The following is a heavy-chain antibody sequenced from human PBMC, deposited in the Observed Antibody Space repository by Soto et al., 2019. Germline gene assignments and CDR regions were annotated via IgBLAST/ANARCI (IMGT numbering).Heavy chain of an antibody. CDR2: IIPIFGTA. V-gene: IGHV1-69*06. CDR1: GGTFSSYA. D-gene: IGHD4-17*01. CDR3: AAKDYGDYDAGQVGYYYYGMDV. J-gene: IGHJ6*02. Sequence: GASVKVSCKVSGGTFSSYAISWVRQAPGQGLEWMRGIIPIFGTANYAQKFQGRVTITADKSTSTAYMELSSLRSEDTAVYYCAAKDYGDYDAGQVGYYYYGMDVWGQGTTVTVSS.